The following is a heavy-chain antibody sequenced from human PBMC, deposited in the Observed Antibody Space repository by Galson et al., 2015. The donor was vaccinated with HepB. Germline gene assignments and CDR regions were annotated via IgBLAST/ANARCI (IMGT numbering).Heavy chain of an antibody. Sequence: SVKVSCKVSGYTLTELSMHWVRQAPGKGLEWMGGFDPEDGETIYAQKFQGRVTMTEDTSTDTAYMELSSLRSDDTAVYYCARYDFSNYAFGYYYYYGMDVWGQGTTVTVSS. J-gene: IGHJ6*02. V-gene: IGHV1-24*01. CDR2: FDPEDGET. D-gene: IGHD4-11*01. CDR3: ARYDFSNYAFGYYYYYGMDV. CDR1: GYTLTELS.